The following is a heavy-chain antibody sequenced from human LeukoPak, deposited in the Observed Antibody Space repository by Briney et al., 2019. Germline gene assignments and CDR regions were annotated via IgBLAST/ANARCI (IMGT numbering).Heavy chain of an antibody. Sequence: PSETLSLTCTVSGGSISSYYWSWIRQPPGKGLEWIGYIYYSGSTNYNPSLKSQVTISVDTSKNQFSLKLSSVTAADTAVYYCAGLSGSGWYRVYWGQGTLVTVSS. CDR2: IYYSGST. D-gene: IGHD6-19*01. V-gene: IGHV4-59*08. J-gene: IGHJ4*02. CDR1: GGSISSYY. CDR3: AGLSGSGWYRVY.